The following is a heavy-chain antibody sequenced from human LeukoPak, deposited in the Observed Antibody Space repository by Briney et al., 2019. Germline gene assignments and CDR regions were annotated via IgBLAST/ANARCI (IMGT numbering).Heavy chain of an antibody. J-gene: IGHJ4*02. Sequence: SGGSLRLSCAASGFTFSSYGMHWVRQAPGKGLEWVALIWYDGTYKYYADSVKGRFTISRDNSKNTLYLQMNSLRAEDTAVYYCARVEGTDSSAWYFDYWGQGTLVTVSS. CDR1: GFTFSSYG. CDR3: ARVEGTDSSAWYFDY. CDR2: IWYDGTYK. D-gene: IGHD6-19*01. V-gene: IGHV3-33*01.